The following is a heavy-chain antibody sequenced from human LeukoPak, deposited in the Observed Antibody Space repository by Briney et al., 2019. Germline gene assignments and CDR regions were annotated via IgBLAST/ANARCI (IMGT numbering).Heavy chain of an antibody. V-gene: IGHV4-39*01. CDR1: GGSISSSSYY. Sequence: SETLSLTCTVSGGSISSSSYYWGWIRQPPGKGLEWIGSIYYSGSTYCNPSLKSRVTISVDTSKNQFSLKLSSVTAADTAVYYCARHPARRIYYYDSSGYPEYFDYWGQGTLVTVSS. J-gene: IGHJ4*02. D-gene: IGHD3-22*01. CDR2: IYYSGST. CDR3: ARHPARRIYYYDSSGYPEYFDY.